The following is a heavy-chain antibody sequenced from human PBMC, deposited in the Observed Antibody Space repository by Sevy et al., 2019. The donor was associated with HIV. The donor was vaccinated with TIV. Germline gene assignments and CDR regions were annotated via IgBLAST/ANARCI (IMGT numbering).Heavy chain of an antibody. V-gene: IGHV1-18*01. D-gene: IGHD2-21*01. CDR2: ISTYNGET. Sequence: ASVKVSCQTSGYIFNTYGIAWVRQAPGQGLEWMGWISTYNGETDFAPRFQDRVTLTTDTSTSTAYMELRNLRSDDTAMYYRARDPNIPRHPETYSWLEPWGQGTLVTVSS. CDR3: ARDPNIPRHPETYSWLEP. J-gene: IGHJ5*02. CDR1: GYIFNTYG.